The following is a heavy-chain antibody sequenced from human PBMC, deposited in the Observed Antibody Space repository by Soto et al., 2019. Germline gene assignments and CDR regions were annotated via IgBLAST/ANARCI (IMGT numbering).Heavy chain of an antibody. CDR1: GFSLSTSGVG. Sequence: QITLKESGPTLVKPTQTLTLTCTFSGFSLSTSGVGVGWIRQPPGKALEWLALIYWDDDKRYSPSLKSRLTSTEDTSKTQVVLTLTNMDPVDTATYYCAHRGILAAADYYGMDVWGQGTTVTVSS. D-gene: IGHD6-13*01. CDR2: IYWDDDK. CDR3: AHRGILAAADYYGMDV. V-gene: IGHV2-5*02. J-gene: IGHJ6*02.